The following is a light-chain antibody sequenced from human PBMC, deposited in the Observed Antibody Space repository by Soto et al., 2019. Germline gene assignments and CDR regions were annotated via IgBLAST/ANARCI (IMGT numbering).Light chain of an antibody. J-gene: IGKJ3*01. CDR3: QQYNSYSRGT. V-gene: IGKV1-5*01. Sequence: DIQMTQSPSTLSASVRDRVTITCRASQSISSWLAWYQQKPGKTPRLLIYDASTLESGVPSRFSGSGSGTEFTLTISCLQPDDFATYYCQQYNSYSRGTFGPGTKVDIK. CDR2: DAS. CDR1: QSISSW.